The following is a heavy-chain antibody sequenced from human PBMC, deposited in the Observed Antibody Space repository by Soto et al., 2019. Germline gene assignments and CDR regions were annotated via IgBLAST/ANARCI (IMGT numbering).Heavy chain of an antibody. CDR3: VRGPSHGAFDI. J-gene: IGHJ3*02. V-gene: IGHV1-18*01. CDR2: ISAYNGNT. Sequence: ASVKVSCKASGYTFTSYGISWVRQAPGQGLEWMGWISAYNGNTNYARKLQGRVTMTTDTSTSTAYMELKSLRPEDTAVYHCVRGPSHGAFDIWGQGTLVTVSS. CDR1: GYTFTSYG.